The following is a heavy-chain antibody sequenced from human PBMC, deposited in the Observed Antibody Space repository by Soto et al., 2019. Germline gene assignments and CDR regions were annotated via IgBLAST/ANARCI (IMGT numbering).Heavy chain of an antibody. V-gene: IGHV4-31*03. CDR3: AREGGSYSSYFDH. CDR1: GDSISGGGYY. J-gene: IGHJ4*02. Sequence: QVQLQESGPGLVKPSQTLSLTCTVSGDSISGGGYYWSWIRQNPGKGLEWIGFIYYTGTTTYNPSLKSRVTISVDTSTNQFSLKLNSVTAADTAVYYCAREGGSYSSYFDHWGQGTLVTVSP. D-gene: IGHD1-26*01. CDR2: IYYTGTT.